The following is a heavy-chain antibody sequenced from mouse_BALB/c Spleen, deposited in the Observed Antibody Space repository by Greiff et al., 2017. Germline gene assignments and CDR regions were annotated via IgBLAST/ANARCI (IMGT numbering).Heavy chain of an antibody. CDR2: ISTYYGNT. Sequence: QVQLQQSGPELVRPGESVKISCKGSGYTFTDYAMHWVKQSHAKSLEWIGVISTYYGNTNYNQKFKGKATMTVDKSSSTAYMELARLTSEDSAIYYCARDDDYGFDYWGQGTTLTVSS. V-gene: IGHV1S137*01. CDR3: ARDDDYGFDY. D-gene: IGHD2-4*01. J-gene: IGHJ2*01. CDR1: GYTFTDYA.